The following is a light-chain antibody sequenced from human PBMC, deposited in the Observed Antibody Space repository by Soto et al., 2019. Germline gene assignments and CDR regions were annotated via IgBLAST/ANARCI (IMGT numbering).Light chain of an antibody. J-gene: IGKJ1*01. Sequence: ETVLTQSPGTLSLSPGERATLSCRASQTIRSNCLAWYRQTPGQAPRLLIYGASKRATGIADRFSGSGSGTDFTLIISRLEPEDFALYYCQQYGSSPWTFGQGTKVEIK. CDR2: GAS. CDR1: QTIRSNC. CDR3: QQYGSSPWT. V-gene: IGKV3-20*01.